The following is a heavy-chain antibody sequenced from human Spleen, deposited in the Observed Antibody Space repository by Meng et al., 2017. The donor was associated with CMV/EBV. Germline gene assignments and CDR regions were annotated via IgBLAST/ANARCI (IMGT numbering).Heavy chain of an antibody. V-gene: IGHV3-74*01. CDR2: INSDGIST. CDR1: GFTFSSYW. J-gene: IGHJ6*02. D-gene: IGHD1-26*01. Sequence: GGSLRLSCAASGFTFSSYWMHWVRQAPGKGLVWVSRINSDGISTSYADSVKGRFTISRDNSKNTLYLQMNSLRAEDTAVYYCARERTIVGALGYYYYGMDVWGQGTTVTVSS. CDR3: ARERTIVGALGYYYYGMDV.